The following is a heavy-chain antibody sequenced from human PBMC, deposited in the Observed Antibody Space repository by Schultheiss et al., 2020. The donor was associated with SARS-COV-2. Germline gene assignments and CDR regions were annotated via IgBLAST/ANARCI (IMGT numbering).Heavy chain of an antibody. CDR1: GFTFSDYY. J-gene: IGHJ4*02. CDR3: ARETYYYDTSGYYPYYFDY. D-gene: IGHD3-22*01. V-gene: IGHV3-11*06. CDR2: ISSSSSYI. Sequence: GGSLRLSCAASGFTFSDYYMSWIRQAPGKGLEWVSYISSSSSYIYYADSVKGRFTISRDNAKNSLYLQMNSLRAEDTAVYYCARETYYYDTSGYYPYYFDYWGQGTLVTVSS.